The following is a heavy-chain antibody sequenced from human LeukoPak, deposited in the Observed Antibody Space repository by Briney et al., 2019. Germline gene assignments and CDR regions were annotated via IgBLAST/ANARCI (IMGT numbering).Heavy chain of an antibody. Sequence: PGGSLRLSCGASGLSFRSAWMNWVRQAPGKGLEWVGRIRSKADNGTAEYAALVKGRFTISRDDSKKMLYLQMNSLDGNDTAVYYCTTRGYCSGAGCYSDYWGQGTLVTVSS. D-gene: IGHD2-2*02. CDR3: TTRGYCSGAGCYSDY. CDR1: GLSFRSAW. V-gene: IGHV3-15*07. J-gene: IGHJ4*02. CDR2: IRSKADNGTA.